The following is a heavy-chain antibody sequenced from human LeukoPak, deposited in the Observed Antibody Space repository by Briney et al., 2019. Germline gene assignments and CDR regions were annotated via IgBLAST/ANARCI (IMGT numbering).Heavy chain of an antibody. V-gene: IGHV3-48*01. J-gene: IGHJ4*02. CDR3: ARGKGYSSSWYLIDY. CDR1: GFTFSSYS. D-gene: IGHD6-13*01. Sequence: PGGSLRLSCAASGFTFSSYSMSWVRQAPGEGLGWVSYISSSSSTIYYADSVKGRFTLSRDNAKNSLYLQMNSLRADDTAVYYCARGKGYSSSWYLIDYWGQGTLVTVSS. CDR2: ISSSSSTI.